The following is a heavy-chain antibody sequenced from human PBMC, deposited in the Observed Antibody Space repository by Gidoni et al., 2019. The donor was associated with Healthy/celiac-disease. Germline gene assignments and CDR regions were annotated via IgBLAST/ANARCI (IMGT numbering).Heavy chain of an antibody. CDR2: INPNSGGS. Sequence: QVQLVQSGAEVKKPGASVKVSCKASGYTFIAYYIHLVRQAPGQGLEWMGWINPNSGGSNYAQKFPGRVTMSRDTSISTAYMELSRLTSDDTAVYYCARGGDVVVPAAPFDYWGQGTLVTVSS. V-gene: IGHV1-2*02. CDR1: GYTFIAYY. CDR3: ARGGDVVVPAAPFDY. D-gene: IGHD2-2*01. J-gene: IGHJ4*02.